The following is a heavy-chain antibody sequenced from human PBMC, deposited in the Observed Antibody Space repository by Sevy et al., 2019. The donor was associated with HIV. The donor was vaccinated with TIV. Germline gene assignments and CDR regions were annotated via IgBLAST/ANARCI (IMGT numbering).Heavy chain of an antibody. CDR1: GASINSGNYY. CDR2: VHTSGDT. Sequence: SETLSLTCTVSGASINSGNYYWSWIRQPAGKGLEWLGRVHTSGDTNSNPSLKSRATISMDTSKNQFSLKLSSVTAADTAVYYCARERVGLDVVRGVRQWFAPWGQGTLVTVSS. CDR3: ARERVGLDVVRGVRQWFAP. V-gene: IGHV4-61*02. J-gene: IGHJ5*02. D-gene: IGHD3-10*01.